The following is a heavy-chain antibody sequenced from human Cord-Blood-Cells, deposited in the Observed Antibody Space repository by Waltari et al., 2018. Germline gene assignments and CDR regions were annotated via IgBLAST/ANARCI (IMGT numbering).Heavy chain of an antibody. CDR1: GFTFTSSA. D-gene: IGHD2-8*02. CDR2: VVVGSSNT. V-gene: IGHV1-58*01. CDR3: AAADCTGGVCDAFDI. J-gene: IGHJ3*02. Sequence: QMQLVQSGPEVKKPGTSVKVSCKASGFTFTSSAVQWVRQARGQRLEWIGWVVVGSSNTNDAQKFQERVTITRDMSTSTAYMGLSSLRSEDTAVYYCAAADCTGGVCDAFDIWGQGTMVTVSS.